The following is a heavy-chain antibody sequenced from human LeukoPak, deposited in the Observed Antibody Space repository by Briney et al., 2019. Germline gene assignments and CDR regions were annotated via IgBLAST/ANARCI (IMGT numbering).Heavy chain of an antibody. D-gene: IGHD6-13*01. CDR3: ARGAAAGSNWFDP. J-gene: IGHJ5*02. V-gene: IGHV1-2*02. Sequence: ASVKVSCKASGYTFTVYYMHSVRQAPGEGLEWMGWINPKSGGTNYAQKVEGRVTMTRDTSISTAFMDLIRLGSDDTAVYYCARGAAAGSNWFDPWGQGTLITVSS. CDR1: GYTFTVYY. CDR2: INPKSGGT.